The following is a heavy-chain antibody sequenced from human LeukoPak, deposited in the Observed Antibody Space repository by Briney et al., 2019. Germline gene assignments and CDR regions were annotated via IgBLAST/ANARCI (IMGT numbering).Heavy chain of an antibody. CDR1: GDSISSGYY. Sequence: SETLSLTCDVSGDSISSGYYLGWIRQSPGKGLEWIGSIYHSGSTTYNPSLKSRVTISADTSKNQFSLKVRSVTAADTAVYYCVRNSSGWFFDYWGQGTLVTVSS. CDR2: IYHSGST. J-gene: IGHJ4*02. CDR3: VRNSSGWFFDY. V-gene: IGHV4-38-2*01. D-gene: IGHD6-19*01.